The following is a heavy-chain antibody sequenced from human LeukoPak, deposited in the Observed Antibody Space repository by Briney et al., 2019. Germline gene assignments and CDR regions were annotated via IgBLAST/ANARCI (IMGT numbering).Heavy chain of an antibody. V-gene: IGHV4-4*07. J-gene: IGHJ6*03. Sequence: PSETLSLTCTVSGGSISSYYWSWIRQPAGKGLEWIGRIYTSGSTNYNSSLKSRVTMSVDTSKNQFSLKLSSVTAADTAVYYCARGIYSSDPSYYYYYYMDVWGKGTTVTISS. D-gene: IGHD3-10*01. CDR1: GGSISSYY. CDR3: ARGIYSSDPSYYYYYYMDV. CDR2: IYTSGST.